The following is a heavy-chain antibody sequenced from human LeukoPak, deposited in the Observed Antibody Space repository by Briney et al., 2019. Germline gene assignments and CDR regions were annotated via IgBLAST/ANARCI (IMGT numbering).Heavy chain of an antibody. CDR1: GFTFSSYW. J-gene: IGHJ3*02. D-gene: IGHD1-26*01. V-gene: IGHV3-74*01. CDR3: ARTGEGLLAYSFDI. Sequence: PGGSLRLSCAASGFTFSSYWMHWVRQAPGKGLVWVSRINSDGSGTSYADSVKGRFTISRDNAKNTLYLQMNSLRAEDTAVYYCARTGEGLLAYSFDIWGQGTMVTVSS. CDR2: INSDGSGT.